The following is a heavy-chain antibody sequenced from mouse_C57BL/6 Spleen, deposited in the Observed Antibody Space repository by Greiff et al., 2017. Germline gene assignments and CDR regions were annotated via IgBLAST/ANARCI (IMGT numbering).Heavy chain of an antibody. Sequence: EVQRVESGGDLVKPGGSLKLSCAASGFTFSSDGMSWVRQTPDKRLEWVATISSGGGYTYYPDSVKGRFTISRDNAKNTPNLQMSSLKSEDTDKYYCARLTGGDFDDWGKGTTLTVSS. D-gene: IGHD4-1*01. CDR1: GFTFSSDG. CDR2: ISSGGGYT. V-gene: IGHV5-6*01. CDR3: ARLTGGDFDD. J-gene: IGHJ2*01.